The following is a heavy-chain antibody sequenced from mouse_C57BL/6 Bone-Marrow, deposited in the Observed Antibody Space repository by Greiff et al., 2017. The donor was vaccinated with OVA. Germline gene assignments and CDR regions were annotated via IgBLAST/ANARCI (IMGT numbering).Heavy chain of an antibody. D-gene: IGHD3-2*02. CDR1: GYTFTSYW. Sequence: QVQLQQPGAELVMPGASVKLSCKASGYTFTSYWMHWVKQRPGQGLEWIGEIDPSDSYTNYNQKFKGKSTLTVDKSSSTAYMQLSSLTSEDSAVYYRARGLRLPYYYAMDYWGQGTSVTVSS. V-gene: IGHV1-69*01. J-gene: IGHJ4*01. CDR2: IDPSDSYT. CDR3: ARGLRLPYYYAMDY.